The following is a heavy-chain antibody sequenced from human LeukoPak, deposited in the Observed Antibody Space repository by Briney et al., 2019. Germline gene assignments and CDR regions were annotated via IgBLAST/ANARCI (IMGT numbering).Heavy chain of an antibody. CDR1: GGSITSGTYY. CDR3: ARTRDFWNGYFDY. J-gene: IGHJ4*02. D-gene: IGHD3-3*01. Sequence: SQTLSLTCDVSGGSITSGTYYWGWLRQPPGTGLEWIGYILHSGSTYQNPSLKSRVTISVDTSKSQFSLKLSSVTAADTAVYYCARTRDFWNGYFDYWGQGTLVTVSS. CDR2: ILHSGST. V-gene: IGHV4-30-2*01.